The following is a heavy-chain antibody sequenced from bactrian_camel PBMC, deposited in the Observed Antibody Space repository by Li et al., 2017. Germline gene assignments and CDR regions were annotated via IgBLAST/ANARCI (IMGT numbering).Heavy chain of an antibody. CDR2: IYTGDGRT. CDR3: GRLSGPYYPGDPGVLD. D-gene: IGHD2*01. V-gene: IGHV3S19*01. Sequence: VQLVESGGGLVLPGGSLRLSCLGSGFAVGLYGMNWVRKAPGKGLEWASTIYTGDGRTKSADSVKGRFTISGDNANTLYLHLSSLKTEDTAMYYCGRLSGPYYPGDPGVLDWGQGTQVTVS. J-gene: IGHJ4*01. CDR1: GFAVGLYG.